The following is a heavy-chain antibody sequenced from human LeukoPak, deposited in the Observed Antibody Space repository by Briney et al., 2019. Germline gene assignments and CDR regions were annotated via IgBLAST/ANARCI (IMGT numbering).Heavy chain of an antibody. V-gene: IGHV3-23*01. Sequence: GGSLRLSCAASGFTFSSYAMSWVRQAPGKGLEWVSAISGSGGSTYYADSVKGRFTISRDNSKNTLYLQMNSLRAEDTAVYYCAKALYCISNEMEWFSDSGYYFDYWGQGTLVTVSS. CDR2: ISGSGGST. D-gene: IGHD3-3*01. CDR1: GFTFSSYA. J-gene: IGHJ4*02. CDR3: AKALYCISNEMEWFSDSGYYFDY.